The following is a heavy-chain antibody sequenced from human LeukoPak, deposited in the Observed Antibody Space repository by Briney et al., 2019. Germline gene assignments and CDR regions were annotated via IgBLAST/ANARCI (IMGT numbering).Heavy chain of an antibody. CDR3: ARDQSVRLLQTSSTYFKHVFAI. CDR1: GYTFTNYG. J-gene: IGHJ3*02. V-gene: IGHV1-18*01. CDR2: ISAYNGNT. Sequence: ASVKVSCKTSGYTFTNYGISWVRQAPGLGLEWMGWISAYNGNTNYAQKVQGGVTMTTDTSTSTAYMELRSLRLDDTAVYYCARDQSVRLLQTSSTYFKHVFAIWGQGSMVTVSS. D-gene: IGHD6-13*01.